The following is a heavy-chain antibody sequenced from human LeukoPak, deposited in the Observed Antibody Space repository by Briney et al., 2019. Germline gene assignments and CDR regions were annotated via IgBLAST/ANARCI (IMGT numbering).Heavy chain of an antibody. D-gene: IGHD5-24*01. CDR3: AAVRDGYALFDY. V-gene: IGHV1-69*04. CDR1: GGTTKTYV. Sequence: ASVKVSCKASGGTTKTYVISWVRQAPAQGLEGMGRIVPLLGETKYAQKFQGRVTFTADKSTNTAYMELTSLRSDDTAVFYCAAVRDGYALFDYGGQGTLVTVSS. CDR2: IVPLLGET. J-gene: IGHJ4*02.